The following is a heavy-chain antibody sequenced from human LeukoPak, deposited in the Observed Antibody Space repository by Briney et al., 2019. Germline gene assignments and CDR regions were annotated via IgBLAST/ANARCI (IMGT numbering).Heavy chain of an antibody. CDR3: ARGHSDGSGSPFDY. J-gene: IGHJ4*02. D-gene: IGHD3-10*01. Sequence: SETLSLTCTVSGGSISSYYWSWIRQPPGKGLEWIGYIYYSGSTNYSPSLKSRVTISVDTSKNQFSLKLSSVTAADTAVYYCARGHSDGSGSPFDYWGQGTLVTVSS. CDR1: GGSISSYY. V-gene: IGHV4-59*12. CDR2: IYYSGST.